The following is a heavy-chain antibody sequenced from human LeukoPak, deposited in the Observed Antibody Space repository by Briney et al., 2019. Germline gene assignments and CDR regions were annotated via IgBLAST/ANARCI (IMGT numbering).Heavy chain of an antibody. Sequence: GGSLRLSCAASGFTFSSYEMNWVRQAPGEGLEWISYISTGGRTIYYADSVRGRFTISRDNAKNSLYLQMNSLRAEDTAVYFCARSGYYFDYWGQGTLVTVSS. CDR3: ARSGYYFDY. D-gene: IGHD6-13*01. CDR2: ISTGGRTI. J-gene: IGHJ4*02. CDR1: GFTFSSYE. V-gene: IGHV3-48*03.